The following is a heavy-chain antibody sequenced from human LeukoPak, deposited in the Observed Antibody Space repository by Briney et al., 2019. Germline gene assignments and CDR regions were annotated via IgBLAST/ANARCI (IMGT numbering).Heavy chain of an antibody. CDR1: GYTFTSYY. CDR3: ARLYDISNSWFDP. D-gene: IGHD3-9*01. Sequence: ASVKVSCKASGYTFTSYYVHWVRQAPGQGLEWMRMIYPSGGSTSYAQKFQGRVTMTRDTSTSIVYMKMSSLRSEDTAVYYCARLYDISNSWFDPWGQGTLVSVSS. V-gene: IGHV1-46*03. CDR2: IYPSGGST. J-gene: IGHJ5*02.